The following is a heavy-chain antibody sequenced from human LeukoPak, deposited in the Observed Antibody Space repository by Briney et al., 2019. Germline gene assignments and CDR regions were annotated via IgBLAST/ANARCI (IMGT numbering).Heavy chain of an antibody. V-gene: IGHV3-48*01. CDR3: ASERGWFGEFDY. D-gene: IGHD3-10*01. CDR2: ISSSSSTI. J-gene: IGHJ4*02. CDR1: RFTLGSYS. Sequence: GQSLRLSCLASRFTLGSYSMNWVRPVPVNWLAWVSYISSSSSTIYYADSVKGRFTISRDNAKNSLYLQMNSLRAEDTAVYYCASERGWFGEFDYWGQGTLVTVSS.